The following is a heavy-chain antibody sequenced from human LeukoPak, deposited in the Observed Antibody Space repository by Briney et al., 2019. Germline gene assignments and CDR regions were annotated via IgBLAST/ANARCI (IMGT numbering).Heavy chain of an antibody. D-gene: IGHD5-24*01. CDR3: ARVRGYRDGYNHPFDY. Sequence: PSETLSLTCTVSGGSISSYYLSWIRQPPGKGLEWIGYIYYSGSTNYNPSLKSRVTISVDTSKNQFSLKLSSVTAADTAVYYCARVRGYRDGYNHPFDYWGQGTLVTVSS. CDR2: IYYSGST. V-gene: IGHV4-59*01. CDR1: GGSISSYY. J-gene: IGHJ4*02.